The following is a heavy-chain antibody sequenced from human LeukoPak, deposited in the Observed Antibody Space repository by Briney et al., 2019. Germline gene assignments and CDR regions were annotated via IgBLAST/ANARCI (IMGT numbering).Heavy chain of an antibody. D-gene: IGHD3-22*01. Sequence: SETLSLTCSVSGDSISSGGFYWTWIRQHPGKGLEWMGYIYYTGSTYYNPSLKSRVTISVDTSKNQFSLKLTSVTAADTAVYYCARTPYYYDSSGYYCDSWGQGTLVTVSS. CDR2: IYYTGST. CDR1: GDSISSGGFY. CDR3: ARTPYYYDSSGYYCDS. J-gene: IGHJ5*01. V-gene: IGHV4-31*03.